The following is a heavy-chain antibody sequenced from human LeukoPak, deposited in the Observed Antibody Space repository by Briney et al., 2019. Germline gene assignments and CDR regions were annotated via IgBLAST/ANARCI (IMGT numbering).Heavy chain of an antibody. CDR1: SYTFTNYA. CDR3: VRGLEWLTRRHTWFDP. D-gene: IGHD3-3*01. CDR2: ISAYNGNT. V-gene: IGHV1-18*01. Sequence: VASVKVSCKASSYTFTNYAFTWVRQAPGQGLEWMGWISAYNGNTNYAQKLQGRVTMTTDTSTSTAYMELRSLRSDDTAVYYCVRGLEWLTRRHTWFDPWGQGTLVTVSS. J-gene: IGHJ5*02.